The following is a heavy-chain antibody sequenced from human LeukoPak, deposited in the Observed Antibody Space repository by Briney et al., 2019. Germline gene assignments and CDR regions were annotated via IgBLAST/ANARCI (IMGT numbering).Heavy chain of an antibody. CDR2: IIPIFGTA. Sequence: ASVKVSCKASGGTFSSYAISWVRQAPGQGLEWMGGIIPIFGTANYAQKFQGRVTITADESTSTAYMELSSLRSEDTAVYYCARDLGESLGHHYFDYWGQGTLVTVSS. D-gene: IGHD3-10*01. CDR1: GGTFSSYA. V-gene: IGHV1-69*13. J-gene: IGHJ4*02. CDR3: ARDLGESLGHHYFDY.